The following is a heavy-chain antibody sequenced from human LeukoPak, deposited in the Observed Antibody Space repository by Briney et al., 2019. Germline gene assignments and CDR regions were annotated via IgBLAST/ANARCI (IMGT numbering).Heavy chain of an antibody. Sequence: ASVKVSCKASGYTFTSYYMHWVRQAPGQGLEWMGIINPSGGSTSYAQKFQGRVTMTRDMSTSTVYMELSSLRSEDTAVYYCARDRSEAGQLAPNDYWGQGTLVTVSS. V-gene: IGHV1-46*01. CDR3: ARDRSEAGQLAPNDY. CDR2: INPSGGST. J-gene: IGHJ4*02. D-gene: IGHD6-6*01. CDR1: GYTFTSYY.